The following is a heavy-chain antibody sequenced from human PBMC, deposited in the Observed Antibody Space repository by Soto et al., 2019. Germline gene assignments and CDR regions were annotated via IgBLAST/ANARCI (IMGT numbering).Heavy chain of an antibody. CDR1: GYTFTSYG. CDR2: ISAYNGNT. V-gene: IGHV1-18*04. D-gene: IGHD2-8*02. Sequence: GASVKVSCKASGYTFTSYGISWVRQAPGQGLEWMGWISAYNGNTNYAQKLQGRVTMTTDTSTSTAYMELKILRSDYTAVYYCANWWLHPSGYYYYGMDVWGHGTTVTVSS. CDR3: ANWWLHPSGYYYYGMDV. J-gene: IGHJ6*02.